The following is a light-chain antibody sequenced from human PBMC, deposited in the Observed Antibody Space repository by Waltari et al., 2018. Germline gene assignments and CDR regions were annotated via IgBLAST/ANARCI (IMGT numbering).Light chain of an antibody. CDR2: DAS. J-gene: IGKJ4*01. Sequence: EIVLTQSPATLSLSPGERATLSCRASQSVSNYLAWYQQRPGQAPRLLVYDASDRATGIPGRFSGSGSGTDFTLTISSLEPEDFAIYYYQQRSTWPILTFGGGTKVEVK. CDR3: QQRSTWPILT. V-gene: IGKV3-11*01. CDR1: QSVSNY.